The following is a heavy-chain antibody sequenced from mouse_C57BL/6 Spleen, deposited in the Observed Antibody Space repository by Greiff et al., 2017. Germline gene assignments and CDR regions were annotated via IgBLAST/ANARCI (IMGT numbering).Heavy chain of an antibody. CDR1: GYTFTSYW. V-gene: IGHV1-59*01. Sequence: VQLQQPGAELVRPGTSVKLSCKASGYTFTSYWMHWVKQRPGQGLEWIGVIDPSDSYTNYNQKFKGKATLTVDTSSSTAYMQRSSLTSEDSAVYYCAVITTVEDYWGQGTTLTVSS. J-gene: IGHJ2*01. D-gene: IGHD1-1*01. CDR3: AVITTVEDY. CDR2: IDPSDSYT.